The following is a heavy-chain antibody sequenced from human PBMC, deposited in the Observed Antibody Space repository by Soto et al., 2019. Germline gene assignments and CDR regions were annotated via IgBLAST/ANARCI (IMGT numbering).Heavy chain of an antibody. D-gene: IGHD2-21*01. CDR1: GFDFGSHW. J-gene: IGHJ4*02. CDR3: TRDIPRTSFDL. CDR2: INQGGSDK. Sequence: GGSLRLSCKGSGFDFGSHWMTWVRQAPGQGLEWVATINQGGSDKRYVDSVGGRFTISRDNIQNSVYLHVNNLRAEDTAVYYCTRDIPRTSFDLWGQGTLVTVSS. V-gene: IGHV3-7*01.